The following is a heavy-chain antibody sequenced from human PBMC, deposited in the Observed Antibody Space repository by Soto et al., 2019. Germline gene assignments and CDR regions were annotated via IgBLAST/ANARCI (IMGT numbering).Heavy chain of an antibody. D-gene: IGHD5-18*01. V-gene: IGHV3-9*01. J-gene: IGHJ4*02. Sequence: EVQLVESGGGWVQPGRSLRLSCAASGFTFDDYAMHWVRQAPGKGLEWVSGINWNSGSIGYADSVKGRFTISRDYAKNSLYLQLNSLIAEDTALYFCAKALSGYTYGPFDFWGQGTLVTVSS. CDR2: INWNSGSI. CDR1: GFTFDDYA. CDR3: AKALSGYTYGPFDF.